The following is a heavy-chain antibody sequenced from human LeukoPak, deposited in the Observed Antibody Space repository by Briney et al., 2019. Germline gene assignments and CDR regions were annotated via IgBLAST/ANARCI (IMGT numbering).Heavy chain of an antibody. Sequence: SPSETLSLTCTVSGGSISSSSYSWGWIRQPPGKGLEWIGSVSHSGSINYDPSLKNRVTISVDTSKNQFSLKLSSVTAADTAVYYCWAIVTTIKLDFWGQGTLVTVSS. J-gene: IGHJ4*02. V-gene: IGHV4-39*01. CDR2: VSHSGSI. CDR1: GGSISSSSYS. D-gene: IGHD5-12*01. CDR3: WAIVTTIKLDF.